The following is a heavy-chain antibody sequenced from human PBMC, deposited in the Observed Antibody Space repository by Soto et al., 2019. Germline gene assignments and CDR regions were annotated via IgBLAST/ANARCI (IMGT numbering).Heavy chain of an antibody. V-gene: IGHV3-48*02. CDR3: ARDSEPEYSSSWYLSGGMDV. J-gene: IGHJ6*02. Sequence: EVQLVESGGGLVQPGGSLRLSCAASGFTFSSYSMNWVRQAPGKGLEWVSYISSSSSTIYYADSVKGRFTISRDNAKNSLYLQMNSLRDEDTAVYYCARDSEPEYSSSWYLSGGMDVWGQGTTVTVSS. CDR1: GFTFSSYS. D-gene: IGHD6-13*01. CDR2: ISSSSSTI.